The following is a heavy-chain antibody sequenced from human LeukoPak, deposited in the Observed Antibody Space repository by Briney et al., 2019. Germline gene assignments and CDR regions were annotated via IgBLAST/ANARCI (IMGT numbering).Heavy chain of an antibody. D-gene: IGHD2-15*01. J-gene: IGHJ4*02. CDR3: AREVVVAATYDY. V-gene: IGHV4-34*01. CDR1: GGSFSGYY. Sequence: SETLSLTCAVYGGSFSGYYWSWIRQPPGKGLEWIGEINHSGSTNYNPSLKSRVTMSVDTSKNQFSLKLSSVTAADTAVYYCAREVVVAATYDYWGQGTLVTVSS. CDR2: INHSGST.